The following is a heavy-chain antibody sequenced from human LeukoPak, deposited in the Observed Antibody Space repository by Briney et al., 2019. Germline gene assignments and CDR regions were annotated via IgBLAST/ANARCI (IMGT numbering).Heavy chain of an antibody. CDR3: TRQRAFTMVRGRFDP. CDR1: GGSFSGYY. Sequence: SETLSLTCAVYGGSFSGYYWSWIRQPPGKGLEWIGEINHSGSTNYNPSLKSRVTISVDTSKNQFSLKLSSVTAADTAVYYCTRQRAFTMVRGRFDPWGQGTLVTVSS. D-gene: IGHD3-10*01. J-gene: IGHJ5*02. V-gene: IGHV4-34*01. CDR2: INHSGST.